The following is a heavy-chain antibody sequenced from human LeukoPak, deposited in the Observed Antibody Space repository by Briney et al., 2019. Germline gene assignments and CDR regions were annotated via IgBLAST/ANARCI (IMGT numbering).Heavy chain of an antibody. CDR2: IYYSGST. J-gene: IGHJ4*02. CDR1: GGSITSYF. Sequence: SETLSLTCTVSGGSITSYFSTWIRQPSGKGLEWIGYIYYSGSTNYNPSLKSRVTISVDTSKNQFSLKLTSVTAADTAIYYCARGPLGATYFDDWGQGTLVTVSS. D-gene: IGHD1-26*01. CDR3: ARGPLGATYFDD. V-gene: IGHV4-59*08.